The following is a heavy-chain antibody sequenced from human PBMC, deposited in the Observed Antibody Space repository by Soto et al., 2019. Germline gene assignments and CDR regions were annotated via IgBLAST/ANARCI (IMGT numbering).Heavy chain of an antibody. D-gene: IGHD2-15*01. J-gene: IGHJ4*02. CDR3: AKDQRGYNRPVDY. CDR2: ISGYGGDS. V-gene: IGHV3-23*01. CDR1: GFIFANFA. Sequence: GGSLRLSCTASGFIFANFAMNWVRQAPGRGLEWVSSISGYGGDSAYADSVKGRFTISRDNSKNTLHLQMTTLRAEDTATYYCAKDQRGYNRPVDYWGQGTLVTV.